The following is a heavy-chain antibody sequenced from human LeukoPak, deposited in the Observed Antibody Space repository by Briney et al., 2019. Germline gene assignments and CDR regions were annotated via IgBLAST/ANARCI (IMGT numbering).Heavy chain of an antibody. CDR1: GIKLSNYG. Sequence: GGSLRLSCVVSGIKLSNYGMSWVRQAPGKGLEWVSYINSGGDYIYYADSVKGRFTTSRDNAKNSLSLQLNSLRVEDTAVYYCARGHYDVLAASYKCTPDCWGQGTLVTVSS. J-gene: IGHJ4*02. CDR3: ARGHYDVLAASYKCTPDC. D-gene: IGHD3-9*01. V-gene: IGHV3-21*01. CDR2: INSGGDYI.